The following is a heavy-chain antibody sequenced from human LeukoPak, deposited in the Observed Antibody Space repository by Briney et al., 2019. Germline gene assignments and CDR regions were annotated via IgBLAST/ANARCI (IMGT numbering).Heavy chain of an antibody. V-gene: IGHV1-18*01. D-gene: IGHD1-26*01. CDR3: ASYSGSYYAVTDAFDI. J-gene: IGHJ3*02. Sequence: ASVKVSCKASGYTFTSYGISWVRQAPGQGLEWMGWISAYNGNTNYAQKLQGRVTMTTDTSTSTAYMELRSLRSDDTAVYYCASYSGSYYAVTDAFDIWGQGTMVTVSS. CDR1: GYTFTSYG. CDR2: ISAYNGNT.